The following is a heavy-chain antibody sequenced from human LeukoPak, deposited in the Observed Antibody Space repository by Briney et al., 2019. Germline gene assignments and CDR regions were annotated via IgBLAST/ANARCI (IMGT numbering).Heavy chain of an antibody. CDR1: GGSIRSSSYY. J-gene: IGHJ4*02. V-gene: IGHV4-61*05. D-gene: IGHD3-10*01. CDR3: ARLGVRVENYYFDY. CDR2: IYYTGST. Sequence: SETLSLTCTVSGGSIRSSSYYWGWIRQPPGKGLEWIGYIYYTGSTNYNPSLKSRVTISVDTSKNQLSLELSAVTAADSAVYYCARLGVRVENYYFDYWGQGTLVTVSS.